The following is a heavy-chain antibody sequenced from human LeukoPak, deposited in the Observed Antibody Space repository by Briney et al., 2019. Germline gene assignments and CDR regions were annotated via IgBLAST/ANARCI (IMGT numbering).Heavy chain of an antibody. J-gene: IGHJ5*02. V-gene: IGHV1-69*05. Sequence: SVKVSCKASGGTFSSYAISWVRQAPGQGLEWMGGIIPIFGTANCAQKFQGRVTITTDESTSTAYMELSSLRSEDTAVYYCARVATIFGENWFDPWGQGTLVTVSS. CDR1: GGTFSSYA. D-gene: IGHD3-3*01. CDR2: IIPIFGTA. CDR3: ARVATIFGENWFDP.